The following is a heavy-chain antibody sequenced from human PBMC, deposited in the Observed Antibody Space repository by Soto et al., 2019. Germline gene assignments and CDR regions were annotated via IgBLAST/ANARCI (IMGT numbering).Heavy chain of an antibody. CDR2: ISPSGCRR. V-gene: IGHV1-46*01. CDR3: ARDISRHWGGYHYYFYGTDV. CDR1: GYTFASYY. Sequence: ASVKVSCKASGYTFASYYMLWVGQAPPQEREGMGIISPSGCRRSYEQKFQGKVTRTRVTTTSTVYMELSSLISEDTAVYCCARDISRHWGGYHYYFYGTDVLGQGATVNGTS. D-gene: IGHD7-27*01. J-gene: IGHJ6*01.